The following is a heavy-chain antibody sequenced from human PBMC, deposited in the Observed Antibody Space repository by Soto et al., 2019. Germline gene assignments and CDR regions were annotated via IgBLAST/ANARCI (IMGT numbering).Heavy chain of an antibody. Sequence: GGSLRLSCAASGFTFSSYAMNWVRQSPGKGLEWVSTIRTSVGDTYYAASVKGRFTISRDNSKSTVYLHLNSLRAEDTAIYYCAKDPTYDYGYFDSWGQGTLVTVSS. CDR3: AKDPTYDYGYFDS. V-gene: IGHV3-23*01. CDR2: IRTSVGDT. CDR1: GFTFSSYA. D-gene: IGHD4-17*01. J-gene: IGHJ4*02.